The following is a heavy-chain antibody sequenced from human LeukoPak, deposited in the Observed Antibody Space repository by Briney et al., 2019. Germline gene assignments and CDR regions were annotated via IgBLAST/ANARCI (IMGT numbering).Heavy chain of an antibody. V-gene: IGHV4-34*01. CDR2: INHSGST. CDR3: ARERYCSGGSCYSFLSNFDY. D-gene: IGHD2-15*01. Sequence: SETLSLTCAVYGGSFSGYYWSWIRQPPRKGLEWIGEINHSGSTNYNPSLKSRITISVDTSKNQFSLKLSSVTAADTAVYYCARERYCSGGSCYSFLSNFDYWGQGTLVTVSS. J-gene: IGHJ4*02. CDR1: GGSFSGYY.